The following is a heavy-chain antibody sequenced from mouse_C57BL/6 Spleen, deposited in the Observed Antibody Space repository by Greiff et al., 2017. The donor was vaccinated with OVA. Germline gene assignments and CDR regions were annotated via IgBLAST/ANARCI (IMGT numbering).Heavy chain of an antibody. V-gene: IGHV1-26*01. CDR3: ARTGYGSSLYAMDY. D-gene: IGHD1-1*01. CDR2: INPNNGGT. CDR1: GYTFTDYY. Sequence: VQLQQSGPELVKPGASVKISCKASGYTFTDYYMNWVKQSHGKSLEWIGDINPNNGGTSYNQKFKGKATLTVDKSSSTAYMELRSLTSEDSAVYYGARTGYGSSLYAMDYWGQGTSVTVSS. J-gene: IGHJ4*01.